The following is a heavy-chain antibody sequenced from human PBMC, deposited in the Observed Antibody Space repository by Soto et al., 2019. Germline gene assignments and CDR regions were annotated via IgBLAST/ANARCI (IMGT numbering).Heavy chain of an antibody. V-gene: IGHV1-3*01. Sequence: ASVKVSCKASGYTFTSYAIHWVRQAPGQGLEWMGWINAGNGNTEYSQKVQDRVTIARDTSASTAYMELSSLRSDDTAVYYCATRARRGFWGQGTLVTVSS. CDR1: GYTFTSYA. CDR3: ATRARRGF. CDR2: INAGNGNT. J-gene: IGHJ1*01.